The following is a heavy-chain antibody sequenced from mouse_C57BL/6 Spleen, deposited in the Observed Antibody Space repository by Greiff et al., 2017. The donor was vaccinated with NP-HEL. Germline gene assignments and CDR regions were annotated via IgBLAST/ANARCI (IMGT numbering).Heavy chain of an antibody. CDR2: IYPGDGDT. CDR3: AREGKGSYYFDY. CDR1: GYAFSSSW. J-gene: IGHJ2*01. Sequence: QVQLQQSGPELVKPGASVKISCKASGYAFSSSWMNWVKQRPGKGLEWIGRIYPGDGDTNYNGKFKGKATLTADKSSSTAYMQLSSLTSEDSAVYFCAREGKGSYYFDYWGQGTTLTVSS. V-gene: IGHV1-82*01.